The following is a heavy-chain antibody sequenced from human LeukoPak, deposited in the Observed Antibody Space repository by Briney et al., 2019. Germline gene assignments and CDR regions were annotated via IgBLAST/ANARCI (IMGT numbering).Heavy chain of an antibody. CDR3: ARARRDGYNPAFDY. Sequence: SQTLSLTCTVSGGSISSGDYYWSWIRQPPGKGLEWIGYIYYSGSTYYNPSLKSRVTISVDTSRNQFSLKLSSVTAADTAVYYCARARRDGYNPAFDYWGQGTLVTVSS. D-gene: IGHD5-24*01. CDR1: GGSISSGDYY. V-gene: IGHV4-30-4*08. CDR2: IYYSGST. J-gene: IGHJ4*02.